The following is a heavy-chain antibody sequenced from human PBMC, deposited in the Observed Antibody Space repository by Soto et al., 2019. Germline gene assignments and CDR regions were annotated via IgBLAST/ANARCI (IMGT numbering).Heavy chain of an antibody. CDR3: ARKKLGYCSSTSCYAFDY. CDR1: GYTFTSYA. Sequence: ASVKVSCKASGYTFTSYAMHWVRQAPGQRLGWMGWINAGNGNTKYSQKFQGRVTITRDTSASTAYMELSSLRSEDTAVYYCARKKLGYCSSTSCYAFDYWGQGTLVTVSS. CDR2: INAGNGNT. V-gene: IGHV1-3*01. D-gene: IGHD2-2*01. J-gene: IGHJ4*02.